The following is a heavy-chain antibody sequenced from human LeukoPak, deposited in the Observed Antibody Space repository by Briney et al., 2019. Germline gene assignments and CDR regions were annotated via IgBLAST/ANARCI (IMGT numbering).Heavy chain of an antibody. D-gene: IGHD3-22*01. J-gene: IGHJ4*02. CDR1: GFTFSNYG. CDR2: IWYDGSNK. Sequence: GGSLRLSCAASGFTFSNYGMHWVRQAPGKGLEWVAYIWYDGSNKYYTDSVKGRFTISRDNSENTLYLQMNSLRAEDTAVYYCARSYYYDSSHTADYWGQGTLVTVSS. CDR3: ARSYYYDSSHTADY. V-gene: IGHV3-33*01.